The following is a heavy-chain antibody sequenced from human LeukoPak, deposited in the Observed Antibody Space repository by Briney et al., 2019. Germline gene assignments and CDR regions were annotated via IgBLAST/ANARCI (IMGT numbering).Heavy chain of an antibody. V-gene: IGHV3-30*02. CDR1: GFTFSSYG. Sequence: TGGSLRLSCAASGFTFSSYGMHWVRQAAGKGLEWVAFIRYDGSNKYYADSVKGRFTISRDNSKNTLYLQMNTLRAEDTAVYYCPNAYYYDSSGYYLDYWGQGTLVTVSS. D-gene: IGHD3-22*01. J-gene: IGHJ4*02. CDR3: PNAYYYDSSGYYLDY. CDR2: IRYDGSNK.